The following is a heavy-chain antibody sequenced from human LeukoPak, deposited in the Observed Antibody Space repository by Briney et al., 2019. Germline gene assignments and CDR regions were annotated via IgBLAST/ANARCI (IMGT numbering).Heavy chain of an antibody. D-gene: IGHD6-25*01. V-gene: IGHV4-59*01. CDR2: IYHGGST. Sequence: SETLSLTCSVSGGYISSYYWSWLRQPPGKGLECIGYIYHGGSTNYNPSLKSRVTISVDTSKNQFSLKLNSVTAADTAVYYCARAGGVKTAALDLDYWGQGTLVTVSS. J-gene: IGHJ4*02. CDR3: ARAGGVKTAALDLDY. CDR1: GGYISSYY.